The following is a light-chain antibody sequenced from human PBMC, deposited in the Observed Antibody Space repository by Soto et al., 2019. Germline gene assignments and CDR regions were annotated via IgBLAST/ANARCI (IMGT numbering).Light chain of an antibody. V-gene: IGKV3-15*01. CDR1: QSVSSN. CDR3: QQYKNWWT. J-gene: IGKJ1*01. CDR2: GAS. Sequence: EIVMAQSPATLSVSPGERATLSCRASQSVSSNLAWYQQRPGQAPRLLIYGASTRATGIPARFSGSGSGTEFTLTVSSLQSEDFAVYYCQQYKNWWTFGQG.